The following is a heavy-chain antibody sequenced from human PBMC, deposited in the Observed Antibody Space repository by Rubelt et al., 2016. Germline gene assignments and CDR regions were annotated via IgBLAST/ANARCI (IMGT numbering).Heavy chain of an antibody. Sequence: CGGNLVQPGGSLRLSCAASGFTFRRYWMHWVRQAPGKGLVWVSRINEVGSNTNYADSVEGRFTISRDNAKNTLYLQMNSLRAEDTAVYYGASVLAGGTMSFDYWGQGTLVTVSS. D-gene: IGHD1-26*01. CDR3: ASVLAGGTMSFDY. CDR2: INEVGSNT. CDR1: GFTFRRYW. V-gene: IGHV3-74*01. J-gene: IGHJ4*02.